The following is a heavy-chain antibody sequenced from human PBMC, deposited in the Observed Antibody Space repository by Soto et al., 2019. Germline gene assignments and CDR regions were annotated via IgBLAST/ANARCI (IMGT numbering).Heavy chain of an antibody. Sequence: QVQLVESGGGVVQPGRSLRLSCAASGFTFSSYGMHWVRQAPGKGLEWVAVISYDGSNKYYADSVKGRFTISRDNSKNTLYLQMNSLRAEDTAVYYCAKDFCPSPLLTYYYFWGAFDIWGQGTMVTVSS. CDR1: GFTFSSYG. CDR2: ISYDGSNK. CDR3: AKDFCPSPLLTYYYFWGAFDI. D-gene: IGHD3-3*01. J-gene: IGHJ3*02. V-gene: IGHV3-30*18.